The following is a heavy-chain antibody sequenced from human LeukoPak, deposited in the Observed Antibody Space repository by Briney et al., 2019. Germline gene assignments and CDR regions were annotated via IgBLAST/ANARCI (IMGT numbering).Heavy chain of an antibody. V-gene: IGHV4-59*01. CDR1: GGSISSYY. D-gene: IGHD5-24*01. CDR2: IYYSGST. CDR3: ARARDGYNPLENDY. Sequence: KTSETLSLTCTVSGGSISSYYWSWIRQPPGKGLEGIGYIYYSGSTNYNPSLKSRVTISVDTSKNQFSLKLSSVTAADPAVYYCARARDGYNPLENDYWGQGTLVTVSS. J-gene: IGHJ4*02.